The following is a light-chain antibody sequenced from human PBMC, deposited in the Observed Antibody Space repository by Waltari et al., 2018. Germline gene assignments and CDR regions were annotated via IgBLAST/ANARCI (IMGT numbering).Light chain of an antibody. CDR1: QSIGSD. J-gene: IGKJ1*01. V-gene: IGKV1-39*01. CDR2: AAS. Sequence: DIQMTQSPSSVSASVGDRVTVTCRASQSIGSDLNWYQQKPGKAPKVLIYAASSLQGGVPSRFSGSGSGTDFTLTISSLQPEDSATYFCQQSFSSWTFGQGTKVEIK. CDR3: QQSFSSWT.